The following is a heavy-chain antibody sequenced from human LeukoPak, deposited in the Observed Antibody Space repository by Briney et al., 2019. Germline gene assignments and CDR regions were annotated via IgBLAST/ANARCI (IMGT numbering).Heavy chain of an antibody. CDR2: ISESGGTT. D-gene: IGHD6-19*01. CDR3: ARQWLVNG. Sequence: PGGSLRLSCAASGFTFSSCAMNWVRQAPGKGLEWVSSISESGGTTDYADAVKGRFTISRDNSKNTLYLQMNSLRAEDTAVYYCARQWLVNGWGQGTLVTVS. J-gene: IGHJ4*02. V-gene: IGHV3-23*01. CDR1: GFTFSSCA.